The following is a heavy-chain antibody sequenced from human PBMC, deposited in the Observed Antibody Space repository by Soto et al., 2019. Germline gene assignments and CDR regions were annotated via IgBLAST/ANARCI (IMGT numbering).Heavy chain of an antibody. V-gene: IGHV1-2*04. CDR1: GYTFTGYY. Sequence: VASVKVSCKASGYTFTGYYMHWVRQAPGQGLEWMGWINPNSGGTNYAQRFQGWVTMTRDTSISTAYMELSRLRSDDTAVYYCARGIKWELLFDYWGQGTLVTVSS. CDR3: ARGIKWELLFDY. J-gene: IGHJ4*02. CDR2: INPNSGGT. D-gene: IGHD1-26*01.